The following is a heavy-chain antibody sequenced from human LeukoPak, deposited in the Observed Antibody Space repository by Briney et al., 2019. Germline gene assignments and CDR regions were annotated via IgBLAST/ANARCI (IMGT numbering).Heavy chain of an antibody. CDR2: ISYDGSNK. CDR1: GFTFSSYG. J-gene: IGHJ4*02. CDR3: AKDWAGSDRRYYFDY. D-gene: IGHD3-22*01. Sequence: SGGSLRLSCAASGFTFSSYGMRWVRQAPGKGLEWVAVISYDGSNKYYADSVKGRFTISRDNSQNTLYLQMNSLRAEDSAVYYCAKDWAGSDRRYYFDYWGQGTLVTVSS. V-gene: IGHV3-30*18.